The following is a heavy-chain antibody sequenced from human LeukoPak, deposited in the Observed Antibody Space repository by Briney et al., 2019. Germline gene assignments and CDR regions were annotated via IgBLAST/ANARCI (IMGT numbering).Heavy chain of an antibody. V-gene: IGHV3-23*01. CDR2: ISGSGGST. J-gene: IGHJ6*02. Sequence: PXGSLRLSCAASGFTFSSYAMSWVRQAPGKGLEWVSAISGSGGSTYYADSVKGRFTISRDNSKNTLYLQMNSLRAEDTAVYYCAKACRAPPYIVLMSYGMDVWGQGTTVTVSS. CDR1: GFTFSSYA. CDR3: AKACRAPPYIVLMSYGMDV. D-gene: IGHD2-8*01.